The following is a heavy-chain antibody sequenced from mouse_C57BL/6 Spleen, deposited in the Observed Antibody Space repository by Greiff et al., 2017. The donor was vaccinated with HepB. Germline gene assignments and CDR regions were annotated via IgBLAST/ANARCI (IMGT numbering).Heavy chain of an antibody. CDR3: ARGGVRAAMDY. Sequence: VKLMESGAELVKPGASVKISCKASGYAFSSYWMNWVKQRPGKGLEWIGQIYPGDGDTNYNGKFKGKATLTADKSSSTAYMQLSSLTSEDSAVYFCARGGVRAAMDYWGQGTSVTVSS. D-gene: IGHD3-3*01. CDR1: GYAFSSYW. CDR2: IYPGDGDT. V-gene: IGHV1-80*01. J-gene: IGHJ4*01.